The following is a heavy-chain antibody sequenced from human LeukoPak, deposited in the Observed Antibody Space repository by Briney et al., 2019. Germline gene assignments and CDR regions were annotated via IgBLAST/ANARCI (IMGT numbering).Heavy chain of an antibody. D-gene: IGHD3/OR15-3a*01. CDR1: GGSISSRSYY. J-gene: IGHJ5*02. V-gene: IGHV4-61*02. CDR2: IYTSGST. Sequence: SETLSLTCTVPGGSISSRSYYWSWIRQPAGKGLEWIGRIYTSGSTNYNPSLKSRVTISVDTSKNQFSLKLSSVTAADTAVYYCASGWTSQGWFDPWGQGTLVTVSS. CDR3: ASGWTSQGWFDP.